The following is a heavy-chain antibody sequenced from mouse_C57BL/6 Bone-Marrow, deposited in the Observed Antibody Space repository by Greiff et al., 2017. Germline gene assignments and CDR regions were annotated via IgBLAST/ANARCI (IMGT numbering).Heavy chain of an antibody. V-gene: IGHV1-26*01. Sequence: EVQLQQSGPELVKPGASVKISCKASGYTFTDYYMNWVKQSHGKSLDWIGDINPNNGGTSYNQKFKGKATLTVDKSSSTAYMELRSLTSEDSAVYYCARDFYYGRDYAMDYWGQGTSVTVSS. J-gene: IGHJ4*01. CDR3: ARDFYYGRDYAMDY. D-gene: IGHD1-1*01. CDR2: INPNNGGT. CDR1: GYTFTDYY.